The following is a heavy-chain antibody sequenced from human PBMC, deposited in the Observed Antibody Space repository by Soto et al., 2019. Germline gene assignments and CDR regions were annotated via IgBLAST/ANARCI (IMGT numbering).Heavy chain of an antibody. CDR3: ARRYCSSTSCSSPLWFDP. J-gene: IGHJ5*02. CDR2: ISSSSSYI. D-gene: IGHD2-2*01. Sequence: PGGSLRLSCAASGFTFSSYSMNWVRQAPGKGLEWVSSISSSSSYIYYADSVKGRFTISRDNAKNSLYLQMNSLRAEDTAVYYCARRYCSSTSCSSPLWFDPWGQGTLVTV. CDR1: GFTFSSYS. V-gene: IGHV3-21*01.